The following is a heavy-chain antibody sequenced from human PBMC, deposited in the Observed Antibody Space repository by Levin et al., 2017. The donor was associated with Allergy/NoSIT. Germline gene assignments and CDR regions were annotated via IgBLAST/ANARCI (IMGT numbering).Heavy chain of an antibody. CDR1: GFTFSSYA. CDR2: ISYDGSNK. D-gene: IGHD2-15*01. CDR3: ARDETPAAASAPGGS. V-gene: IGHV3-30-3*01. J-gene: IGHJ5*02. Sequence: GGSLRLSCAASGFTFSSYAMHWVRQAPGKGLEWVAVISYDGSNKYYADSVKGRFTISRDNSKNTLYLQMNSLRAEDTAVYYCARDETPAAASAPGGSWGQGTLVTVSS.